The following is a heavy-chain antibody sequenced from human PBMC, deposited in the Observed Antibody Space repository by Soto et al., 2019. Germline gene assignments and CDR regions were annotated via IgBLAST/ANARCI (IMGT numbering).Heavy chain of an antibody. Sequence: GASVKVYCKASGYTFTSYGISWVRQAPGQGLEWMGWISAYNGNTNYAQKLQGRVTMTTDTSTSTAYMELRSLRSDDTAVYYCARDRHYYGSGSYYLFGYWGQGTLVTVSS. D-gene: IGHD3-10*01. J-gene: IGHJ4*02. CDR1: GYTFTSYG. V-gene: IGHV1-18*01. CDR3: ARDRHYYGSGSYYLFGY. CDR2: ISAYNGNT.